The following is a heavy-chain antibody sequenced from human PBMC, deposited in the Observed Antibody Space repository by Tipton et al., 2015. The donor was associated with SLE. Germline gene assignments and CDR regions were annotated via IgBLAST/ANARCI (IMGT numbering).Heavy chain of an antibody. Sequence: TLSLTCTVSGGSIGSSYWCWIRQSPGKGLEWIGYINYSGSTNYNPSLKSRVTISVDTSKNQFSLMLTSVTAADTAVYYCARDSPGDFDWFDAFDIWGQGTMVTVSS. CDR3: ARDSPGDFDWFDAFDI. J-gene: IGHJ3*02. V-gene: IGHV4-59*01. D-gene: IGHD3-9*01. CDR1: GGSIGSSY. CDR2: INYSGST.